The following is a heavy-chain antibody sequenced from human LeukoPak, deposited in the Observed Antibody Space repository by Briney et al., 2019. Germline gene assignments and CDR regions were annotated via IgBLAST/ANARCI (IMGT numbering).Heavy chain of an antibody. D-gene: IGHD3-22*01. Sequence: ASVKVSCKASGYTFTSYGISWVRQAPGQGLEWMGWISAYNGNTNYAQRLQGRVTMTTDTSTSTAYMELRSLRSDDTAVYYCARDLQDSSGYYYGSFDWGQGTLVTVSS. CDR3: ARDLQDSSGYYYGSFD. CDR2: ISAYNGNT. J-gene: IGHJ4*02. V-gene: IGHV1-18*01. CDR1: GYTFTSYG.